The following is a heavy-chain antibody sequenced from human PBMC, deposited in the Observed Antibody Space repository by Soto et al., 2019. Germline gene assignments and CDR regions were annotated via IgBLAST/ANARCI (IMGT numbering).Heavy chain of an antibody. CDR3: TTDTLGAHED. V-gene: IGHV3-15*07. CDR1: GFTFSNAW. J-gene: IGHJ4*02. Sequence: EVQLVESGGGLVKPGGSLRLSCAASGFTFSNAWMNWVRQAPGKGLEWVGRIKRKTDGGTTDYAAPVKGRFTISRDDSKNTLYLQMNSLKTEDTAVYYCTTDTLGAHEDWGQGTLVTVSS. CDR2: IKRKTDGGTT. D-gene: IGHD7-27*01.